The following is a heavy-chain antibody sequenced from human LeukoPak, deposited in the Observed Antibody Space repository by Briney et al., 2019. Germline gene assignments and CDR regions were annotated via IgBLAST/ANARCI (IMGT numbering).Heavy chain of an antibody. J-gene: IGHJ4*02. Sequence: GGSLRLSCAASGFTFSSYGMHWVRQAPGKGLEWVAFIRYDGSNKYYADSVKGRFTISRDNSKNTLYLQMNSLRAEDTAVYYCAKDRPRYSYGNFDYWGQGTLVTVSS. CDR2: IRYDGSNK. CDR1: GFTFSSYG. V-gene: IGHV3-30*02. CDR3: AKDRPRYSYGNFDY. D-gene: IGHD5-18*01.